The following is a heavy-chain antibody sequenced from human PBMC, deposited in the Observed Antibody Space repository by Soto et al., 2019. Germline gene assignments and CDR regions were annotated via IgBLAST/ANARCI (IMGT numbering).Heavy chain of an antibody. J-gene: IGHJ6*02. CDR3: AKGSLGALTFTDYYYYGLDV. CDR1: GYTFTSYG. V-gene: IGHV1-18*04. D-gene: IGHD1-26*01. CDR2: ISAYNGNT. Sequence: APVKVSCKASGYTFTSYGISWVRQAPGQGLEWMGWISAYNGNTNYAQKLQGRVTMTTDTSTSTAYMELRSLRSDDTAVYYCAKGSLGALTFTDYYYYGLDVWGQGTTVTVSS.